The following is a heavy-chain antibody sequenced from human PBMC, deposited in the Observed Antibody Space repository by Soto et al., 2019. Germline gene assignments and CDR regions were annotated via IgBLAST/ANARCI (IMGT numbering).Heavy chain of an antibody. Sequence: EVQLVESGGGLVQPGGSLRLSCAASGFTFSSYWMSWVRQAPGKGLEWVANIKQDGSEKYYVDSVKGRFTISRDNAKNSLYLQMNSLRAEDTAVYYCARRRSGYRDYYFDYWGQGTLVTVSS. CDR1: GFTFSSYW. D-gene: IGHD3-22*01. CDR2: IKQDGSEK. J-gene: IGHJ4*02. CDR3: ARRRSGYRDYYFDY. V-gene: IGHV3-7*05.